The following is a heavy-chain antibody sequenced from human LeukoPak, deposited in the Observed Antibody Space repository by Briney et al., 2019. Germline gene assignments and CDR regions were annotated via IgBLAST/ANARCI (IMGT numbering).Heavy chain of an antibody. J-gene: IGHJ4*02. CDR3: ARDLSLVAPPY. V-gene: IGHV3-7*01. CDR1: RFTFSIYW. CDR2: INQDGSEK. D-gene: IGHD2-8*02. Sequence: GGSLRLSCAASRFTFSIYWMSWVRQAPGKGLEWVANINQDGSEKYYVDSVKGRFIISRDNAKNSLYLQMNSLRAEDTAVYFCARDLSLVAPPYWGQGTLVTVSS.